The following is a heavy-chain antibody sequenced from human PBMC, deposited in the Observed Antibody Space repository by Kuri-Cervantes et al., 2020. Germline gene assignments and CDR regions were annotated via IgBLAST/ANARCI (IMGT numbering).Heavy chain of an antibody. J-gene: IGHJ4*02. CDR3: AREHIADYGDYRFDY. Sequence: SVKVSCKAFGGTFSSYAISWVRQAPGQGLEWMGGIIPIFGTANYAQKFQGRVTITTDESTSTAYMELSSLRSEDTAVYYCAREHIADYGDYRFDYWGQGTLVTVSS. D-gene: IGHD4-17*01. V-gene: IGHV1-69*05. CDR1: GGTFSSYA. CDR2: IIPIFGTA.